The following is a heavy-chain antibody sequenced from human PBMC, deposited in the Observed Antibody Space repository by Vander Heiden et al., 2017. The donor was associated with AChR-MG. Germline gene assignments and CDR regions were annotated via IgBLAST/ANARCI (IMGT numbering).Heavy chain of an antibody. CDR1: GYILTDLS. CDR3: ATAPMAAAATGYYYGMDV. J-gene: IGHJ6*02. V-gene: IGHV1-24*01. CDR2: FDPEDGET. Sequence: QVQLVQSGAEVKKPGASVKVSCKVSGYILTDLSMHWVRQAPGKGLEWMGGFDPEDGETIYAQKFQGRVTMTEDTSTDTAYMELSSLRSEDTAVYYCATAPMAAAATGYYYGMDVWGQGTTVTVSS. D-gene: IGHD6-13*01.